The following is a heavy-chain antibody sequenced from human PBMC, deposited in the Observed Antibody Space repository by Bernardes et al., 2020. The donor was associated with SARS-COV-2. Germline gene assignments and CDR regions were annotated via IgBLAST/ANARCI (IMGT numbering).Heavy chain of an antibody. Sequence: VGSLRRSCAASGFTFSNYAMNWVRQAPGKGLEWVSGISGRGGTTFYADSVKGRFTVSRDNFKNMLYLQLNSLRAEDTAVYYCAKDSVDGGSGYYYGDYCGVDVWGQGTTVTVSS. CDR1: GFTFSNYA. CDR3: AKDSVDGGSGYYYGDYCGVDV. J-gene: IGHJ6*02. CDR2: ISGRGGTT. V-gene: IGHV3-23*01. D-gene: IGHD3-22*01.